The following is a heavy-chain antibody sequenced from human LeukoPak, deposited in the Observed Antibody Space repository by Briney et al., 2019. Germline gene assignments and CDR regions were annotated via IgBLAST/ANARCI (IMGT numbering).Heavy chain of an antibody. D-gene: IGHD1-14*01. Sequence: SETLSLTCTVSGYSISSGYYWGWIRQPPGKGLEWIGSIYYSGSTYYNPSLKSRVTISVDTSKNQFSLKLSSVTAADTAVYYCARPLANRHMDVWGKGTTVTVSS. CDR1: GYSISSGYY. CDR2: IYYSGST. V-gene: IGHV4-38-2*02. CDR3: ARPLANRHMDV. J-gene: IGHJ6*04.